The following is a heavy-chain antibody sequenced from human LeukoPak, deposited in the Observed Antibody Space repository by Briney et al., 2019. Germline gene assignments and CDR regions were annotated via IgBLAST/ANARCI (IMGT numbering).Heavy chain of an antibody. J-gene: IGHJ4*02. V-gene: IGHV3-30*18. CDR1: GFTFSSYG. CDR2: ISYDGSNK. Sequence: GGSLRLSCAASGFTFSSYGMHWVRQAPGKGLEWVAVISYDGSNKYYADSVKGRFTISRDNSKNTLYLQMNSLRAEDTAVYYCVKDHGGSYYLTYYFDYWGQGTLATVSS. D-gene: IGHD1-26*01. CDR3: VKDHGGSYYLTYYFDY.